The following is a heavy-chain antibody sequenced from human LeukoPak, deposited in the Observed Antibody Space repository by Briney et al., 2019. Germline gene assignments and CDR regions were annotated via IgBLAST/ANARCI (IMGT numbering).Heavy chain of an antibody. D-gene: IGHD2-2*01. CDR2: LTSGLST. V-gene: IGHV3-23*01. CDR3: ARVHCSSTSCPYPYYYYGMDV. CDR1: GFTLSSYA. J-gene: IGHJ6*04. Sequence: GGSLRLACAASGFTLSSYATSWVRQAPGKGLEWVSTLTSGLSTYYADSVKGRFTISRDNSKNTLYLQMNSLRAEDTAVYYCARVHCSSTSCPYPYYYYGMDVWGKGTTVTVSS.